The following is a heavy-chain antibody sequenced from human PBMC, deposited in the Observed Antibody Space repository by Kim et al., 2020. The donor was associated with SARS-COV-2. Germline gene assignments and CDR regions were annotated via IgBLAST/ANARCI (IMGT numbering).Heavy chain of an antibody. D-gene: IGHD6-13*01. CDR1: GYSFTSYW. Sequence: GESLKISCKGSGYSFTSYWIGWVRQMPGKGLEWMGIIYPGDSDTRYSPSFQGQVTISADKSISTAYLQWSSLKASATAMYYCARPAGYSSSFNYFDYWGQGTLVTVSS. J-gene: IGHJ4*02. CDR2: IYPGDSDT. CDR3: ARPAGYSSSFNYFDY. V-gene: IGHV5-51*01.